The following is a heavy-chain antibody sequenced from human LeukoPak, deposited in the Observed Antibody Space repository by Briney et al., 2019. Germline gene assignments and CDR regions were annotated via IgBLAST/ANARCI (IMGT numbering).Heavy chain of an antibody. V-gene: IGHV3-23*01. J-gene: IGHJ4*02. Sequence: PGGSLRLSCXXSGFPFSDFSMXWVRQAPGKGLEWISTTNSGGTSTYYAESVKGRFTISRDNSKNTLYLQMSSLRVEDTAVYYCAKQSYARSLGEGGPGTLVTVSS. D-gene: IGHD2-8*01. CDR3: AKQSYARSLGE. CDR1: GFPFSDFS. CDR2: TNSGGTST.